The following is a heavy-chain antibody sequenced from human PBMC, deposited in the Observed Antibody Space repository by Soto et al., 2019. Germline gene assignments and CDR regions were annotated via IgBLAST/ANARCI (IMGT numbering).Heavy chain of an antibody. CDR1: GFNVNSDY. CDR3: KRDGRCLGRLSLFQY. CDR2: IYSGETT. J-gene: IGHJ4*02. D-gene: IGHD2-21*02. Sequence: EVQLVASGGGLIHPGGSLRLSFAASGFNVNSDYMSGVRNTPGKGLEWVASIYSGETTYYADSVRGRFTISSDKSKNTLYFQLNSLRIEDTAVYYCKRDGRCLGRLSLFQYCGQGVLVTVS. V-gene: IGHV3-53*01.